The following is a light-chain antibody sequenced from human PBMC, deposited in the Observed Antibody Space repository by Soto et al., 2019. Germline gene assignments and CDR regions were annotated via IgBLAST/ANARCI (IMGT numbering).Light chain of an antibody. CDR2: WAS. V-gene: IGKV4-1*01. CDR3: QQYYETPWT. CDR1: QSLLYSSNNKNY. Sequence: IVMTQSRDSLAVSLGERATINCKSSQSLLYSSNNKNYLSWYQQKAGQPPKLLIHWASNREFGVPDRFSGSGSGADFTLTISSMQTEDVAVYYCQQYYETPWTLGQGTKVDIK. J-gene: IGKJ1*01.